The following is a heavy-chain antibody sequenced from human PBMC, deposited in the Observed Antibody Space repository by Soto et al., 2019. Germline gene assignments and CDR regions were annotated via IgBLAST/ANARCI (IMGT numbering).Heavy chain of an antibody. CDR1: ESTVRSDW. V-gene: IGHV3-7*04. D-gene: IGHD3-16*01. Sequence: EVHLVESGGGLVQTGGSLRLSCAISESTVRSDWMNWVRQAPGKGLEWVAHTNQDGSEKYYVDSVKGRFTIFRDNAKNSLYLQMNSLKFGDTAMYYCSGGVGDAFWGQGTLVTVSS. CDR2: TNQDGSEK. CDR3: SGGVGDAF. J-gene: IGHJ4*02.